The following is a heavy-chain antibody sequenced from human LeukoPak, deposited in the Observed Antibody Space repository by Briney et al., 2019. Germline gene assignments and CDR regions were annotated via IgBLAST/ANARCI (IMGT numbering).Heavy chain of an antibody. V-gene: IGHV3-33*06. CDR2: IWYDGGNK. J-gene: IGHJ4*02. CDR3: AKERRSGYDYYYFDY. D-gene: IGHD5-12*01. CDR1: GFTFSSYV. Sequence: GGSLRLSCAASGFTFSSYVMHWVRQAPGKGLEWVAVIWYDGGNKYYADSVKGRFTISRDNSKNTLYLQMNSLRAEDTAVYYCAKERRSGYDYYYFDYWGQGTLVTVSS.